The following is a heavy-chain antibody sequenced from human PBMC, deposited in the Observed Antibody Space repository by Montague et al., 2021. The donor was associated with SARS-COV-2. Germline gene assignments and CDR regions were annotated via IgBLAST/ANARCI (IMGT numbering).Heavy chain of an antibody. J-gene: IGHJ3*02. V-gene: IGHV4-31*03. CDR3: ARAGTITMIVVVIDAFDI. D-gene: IGHD3-22*01. Sequence: TLSLTCTVSGGSISRGGYYWIWLPPHPGKGLVGSGYIYYSGSTYYNLSLQSRVTISVDTSKNQFSLKLSSVTAAATAVYYCARAGTITMIVVVIDAFDIWGQGTMVTVSS. CDR1: GGSISRGGYY. CDR2: IYYSGST.